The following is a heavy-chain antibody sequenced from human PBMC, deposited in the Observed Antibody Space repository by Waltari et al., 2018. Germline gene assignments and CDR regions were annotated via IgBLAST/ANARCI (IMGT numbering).Heavy chain of an antibody. J-gene: IGHJ3*02. V-gene: IGHV1-69*01. CDR3: ARESGDIVVVVAANGAFDI. CDR1: GGTFSSYA. Sequence: QVQLVQSGAEVKKPGSSVKVSCKASGGTFSSYAISWVRQAPGQGLEWMGGIIPIFGTANYAQKFQGRVTITADESTSTAYMELSSLRSEDTAVYYCARESGDIVVVVAANGAFDIWGQGTMVTVSS. D-gene: IGHD2-15*01. CDR2: IIPIFGTA.